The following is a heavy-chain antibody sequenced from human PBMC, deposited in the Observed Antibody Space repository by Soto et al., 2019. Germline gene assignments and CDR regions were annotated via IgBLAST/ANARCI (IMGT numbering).Heavy chain of an antibody. Sequence: QVQLQESGPGLVNPSQTLSLTCTVSGGSIGSGADYWSWMRQHPGEGLEWIGYISHSGSTNYNPCLRGRVTTSIDTAKNRCTLHLYSVTAADTAAYYTARGRTRFEYWGRGSLVTASP. CDR2: ISHSGST. D-gene: IGHD4-17*01. V-gene: IGHV4-31*03. CDR1: GGSIGSGADY. J-gene: IGHJ4*02. CDR3: ARGRTRFEY.